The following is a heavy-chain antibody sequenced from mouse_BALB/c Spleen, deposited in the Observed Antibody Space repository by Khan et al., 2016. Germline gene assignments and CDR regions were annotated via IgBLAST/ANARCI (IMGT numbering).Heavy chain of an antibody. D-gene: IGHD1-2*01. CDR1: GYTFSSYW. CDR3: ARKWITTARYFDV. Sequence: QVQLQQSGAELMKPGASVKISCKATGYTFSSYWIEWVKQRPGHGLEWIGEILPGSGSTNYNEKFKGKATFTAATSSNTAYMQLSSLTSEDSAVYYCARKWITTARYFDVWGAGTTVTVSS. V-gene: IGHV1-9*01. CDR2: ILPGSGST. J-gene: IGHJ1*01.